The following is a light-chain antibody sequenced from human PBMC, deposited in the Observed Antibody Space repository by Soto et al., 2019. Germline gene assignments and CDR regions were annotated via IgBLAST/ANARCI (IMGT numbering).Light chain of an antibody. V-gene: IGLV1-40*01. Sequence: QAVVTQPPSVSGAPGQRVTISCTGNSSNIGAGYDVHWYQQLPGTAPKLLIYGNINRPSGVPDRFSGSKSGTSASLAITGLQAEDEADYYCQSYDSTLSGSGFGGGTKLTVL. CDR1: SSNIGAGYD. J-gene: IGLJ3*02. CDR3: QSYDSTLSGSG. CDR2: GNI.